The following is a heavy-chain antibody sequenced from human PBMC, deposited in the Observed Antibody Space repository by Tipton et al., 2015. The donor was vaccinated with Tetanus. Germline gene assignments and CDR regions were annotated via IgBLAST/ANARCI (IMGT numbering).Heavy chain of an antibody. D-gene: IGHD6-19*01. CDR1: GDSISSYY. CDR3: ARDLGSVAENWFDI. CDR2: IYDSENT. V-gene: IGHV4-59*12. J-gene: IGHJ5*02. Sequence: TLSLTCSVSGDSISSYYWSWIRQSPGKGLEWIGDIYDSENTKYNPSLKSRVTISVDTSKNQFSLKLSSVTAADTAVYYCARDLGSVAENWFDIWGQGVLVTVSS.